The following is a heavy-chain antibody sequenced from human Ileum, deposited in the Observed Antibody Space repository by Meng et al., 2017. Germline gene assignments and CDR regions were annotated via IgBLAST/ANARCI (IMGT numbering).Heavy chain of an antibody. CDR2: IYPGDSDT. CDR3: ARRRVTVYGASYSFDH. J-gene: IGHJ4*02. CDR1: GYIFSDHW. Sequence: GESLKISCKTSGYIFSDHWIGWVRQMPGKGLEWMGIIYPGDSDTRYSPSFEGHVTISADRSSGTAYLHWNSLRASDTAMYYCARRRVTVYGASYSFDHWGQGTLVTVSS. D-gene: IGHD4-11*01. V-gene: IGHV5-51*01.